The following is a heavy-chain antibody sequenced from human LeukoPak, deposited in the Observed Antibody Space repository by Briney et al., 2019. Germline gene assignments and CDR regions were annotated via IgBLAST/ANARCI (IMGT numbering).Heavy chain of an antibody. CDR2: IYHSGST. D-gene: IGHD3-16*02. CDR1: GYSISSGYY. V-gene: IGHV4-38-2*02. J-gene: IGHJ4*02. Sequence: SETLSLTCTVSGYSISSGYYWGWIRQPPGKGLEWIGSIYHSGSTYYNPSLKSRVTISVDTSKNQFSLKLSSVTAADTAVYYCAVCYDYVWGSYRGCYFDYWGQGTLVTVSS. CDR3: AVCYDYVWGSYRGCYFDY.